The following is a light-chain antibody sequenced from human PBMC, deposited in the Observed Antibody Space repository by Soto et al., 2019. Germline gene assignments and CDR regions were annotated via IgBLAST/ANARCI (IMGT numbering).Light chain of an antibody. CDR1: QSISSW. V-gene: IGKV1-5*03. J-gene: IGKJ1*01. Sequence: IQMTQSPSTVPASVGDRVSITSRASQSISSWLAWYQQKLGKAPKLLIYKASSLESGVPSRFSGSGSGTEFTLTISSLQPDDFATYYCQQYNTYSGTFGQRTKVDI. CDR3: QQYNTYSGT. CDR2: KAS.